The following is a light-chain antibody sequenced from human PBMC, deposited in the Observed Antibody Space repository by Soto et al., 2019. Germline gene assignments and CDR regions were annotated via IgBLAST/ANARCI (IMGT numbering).Light chain of an antibody. CDR2: GNT. V-gene: IGLV1-40*01. CDR3: LSFDRSLSVV. J-gene: IGLJ2*01. Sequence: QSVLTQPPSVSGAPGQRVTISCTGSSANIGAGYDVHWYQQLPGRPPKLLLYGNTTPPSGVPDRFAGSKSGTSAYLAITGLQAEAEADYYCLSFDRSLSVVFGGGSKRTVL. CDR1: SANIGAGYD.